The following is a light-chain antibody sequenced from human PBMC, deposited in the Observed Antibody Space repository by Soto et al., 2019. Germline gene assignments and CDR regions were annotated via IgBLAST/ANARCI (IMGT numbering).Light chain of an antibody. J-gene: IGKJ4*01. CDR2: EAS. CDR1: QSVGSH. Sequence: EIIMTQSPATLSVSPGERATLSCRASQSVGSHLAWYQQKPGQAPRLVIYEASTRAAGLTARFSGSGSGTDFILTISSLQSEDFAVYYCQQYNKWPLTFGGGTKVE. V-gene: IGKV3-15*01. CDR3: QQYNKWPLT.